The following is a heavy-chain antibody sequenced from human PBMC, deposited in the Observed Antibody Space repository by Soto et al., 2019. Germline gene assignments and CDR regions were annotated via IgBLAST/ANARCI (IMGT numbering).Heavy chain of an antibody. V-gene: IGHV4-34*01. Sequence: QVQLQQWGAGLLKPSETLSLTCAVYGGSFSGYYWGWIRQPPGKGLEWIGEINHSGSTNYNPSLKSRVTISVDTSKNQFSLKLSSVTAADTAVYYCARGRGSSWYPYYYYGMDVWGQGTTVTVSS. D-gene: IGHD6-13*01. J-gene: IGHJ6*02. CDR1: GGSFSGYY. CDR2: INHSGST. CDR3: ARGRGSSWYPYYYYGMDV.